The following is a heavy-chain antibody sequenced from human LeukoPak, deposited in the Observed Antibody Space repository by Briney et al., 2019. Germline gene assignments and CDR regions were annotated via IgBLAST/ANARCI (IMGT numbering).Heavy chain of an antibody. D-gene: IGHD2-2*02. CDR1: GYTFTSYY. Sequence: GASVNVSCKASGYTFTSYYMHWVRQAPGQGLEWMGIINPSGGSTSYAQKFQGRVTMTRDTSTSTVYMELSSLRSEDTAVYYCARDVYPDCSSTSCYTWVPYYWGQGTLVTVSS. CDR3: ARDVYPDCSSTSCYTWVPYY. V-gene: IGHV1-46*01. CDR2: INPSGGST. J-gene: IGHJ4*02.